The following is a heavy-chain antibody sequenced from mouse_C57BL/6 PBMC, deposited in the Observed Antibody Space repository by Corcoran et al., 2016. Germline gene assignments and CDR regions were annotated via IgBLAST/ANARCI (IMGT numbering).Heavy chain of an antibody. J-gene: IGHJ4*01. Sequence: QVQLQQSGPELVKPGASVKISCKASGYTFTDYYINWVKQRPGQGLEWIGWIFPGSGSTYYNEKFKGKATLTVDKSSSTAYMLLSSLTSEDSAVYCCAVHYGSSYEGAMDYWGQGTSVTVSS. CDR3: AVHYGSSYEGAMDY. D-gene: IGHD1-1*01. V-gene: IGHV1-75*01. CDR1: GYTFTDYY. CDR2: IFPGSGST.